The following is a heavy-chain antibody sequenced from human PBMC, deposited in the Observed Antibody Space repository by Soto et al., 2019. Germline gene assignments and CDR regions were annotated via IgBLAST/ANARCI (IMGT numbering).Heavy chain of an antibody. D-gene: IGHD3-10*01. CDR2: INAGNGNT. CDR1: GDTFTSYA. CDR3: ARKGSGSLDRVWFDP. Sequence: GASVKVSSKASGDTFTSYAMHWVRQAPGQRLEWMGWINAGNGNTKYSQKFQGRVTITRDTSASTAYMELSSLRSEDTAVYYCARKGSGSLDRVWFDPWGQGTLVTVSS. J-gene: IGHJ5*02. V-gene: IGHV1-3*01.